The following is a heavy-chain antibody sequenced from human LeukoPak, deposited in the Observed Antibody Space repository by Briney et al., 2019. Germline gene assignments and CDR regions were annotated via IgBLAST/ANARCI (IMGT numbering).Heavy chain of an antibody. CDR3: ARGGRYCSGGSCYDDY. D-gene: IGHD2-15*01. Sequence: SETLSLTCAVYGGSFSGYYWSWIGQPPGKGLEWIGEVNHSGSTNYNPSLKSRVTISVDTSKNQFSLKLSSVTAADTAVYYCARGGRYCSGGSCYDDYWGQGTLVTVSS. CDR2: VNHSGST. CDR1: GGSFSGYY. J-gene: IGHJ4*02. V-gene: IGHV4-34*01.